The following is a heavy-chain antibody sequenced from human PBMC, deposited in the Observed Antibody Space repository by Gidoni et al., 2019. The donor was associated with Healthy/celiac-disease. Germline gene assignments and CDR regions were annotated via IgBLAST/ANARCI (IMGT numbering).Heavy chain of an antibody. Sequence: QLQLQESGPGLVKPSETLSLTCTVSGGSISSSSYYWGWIRQPPGKGLEWIGSIYYSGSTYYNPSLKSRVTISVDTSKNQFSLKLSSVTAADTAVYYCARHARIAAAGTFDYWGQGTLVTVSS. CDR2: IYYSGST. D-gene: IGHD6-13*01. J-gene: IGHJ4*02. CDR3: ARHARIAAAGTFDY. CDR1: GGSISSSSYY. V-gene: IGHV4-39*01.